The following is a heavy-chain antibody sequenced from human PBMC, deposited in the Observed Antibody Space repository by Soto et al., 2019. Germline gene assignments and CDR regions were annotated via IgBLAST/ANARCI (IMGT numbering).Heavy chain of an antibody. CDR3: HAAPRYYDFWSGSYFDY. D-gene: IGHD3-3*01. CDR2: ISYDGSNK. CDR1: GFTFSSYG. J-gene: IGHJ4*02. Sequence: GGSLRLSCAASGFTFSSYGMHWVRQAPGKGLEWVTVISYDGSNKYYADSVKGRFTISRDNSKNTLYLQMNSLRAEDTAVYYCHAAPRYYDFWSGSYFDYWGQGTLVTVSS. V-gene: IGHV3-30*03.